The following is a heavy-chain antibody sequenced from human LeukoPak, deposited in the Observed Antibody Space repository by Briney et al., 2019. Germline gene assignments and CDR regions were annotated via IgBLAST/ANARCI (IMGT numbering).Heavy chain of an antibody. CDR3: ARDRGCTNGVCYSHNWFDP. Sequence: GGSLRLSCAASGFTFSSYAMHWVRQAPGKGLEWVAVISYDGSNKYYADSAKGRFTISRDNSKNTLYLQMNSLRAEDTAVYYCARDRGCTNGVCYSHNWFDPWGQGTLVTVSS. CDR1: GFTFSSYA. D-gene: IGHD2-8*01. CDR2: ISYDGSNK. J-gene: IGHJ5*02. V-gene: IGHV3-30-3*01.